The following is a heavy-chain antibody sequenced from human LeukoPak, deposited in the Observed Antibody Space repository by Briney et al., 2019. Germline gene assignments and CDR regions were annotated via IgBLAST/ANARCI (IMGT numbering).Heavy chain of an antibody. CDR2: INYSGST. J-gene: IGHJ4*02. CDR1: GGSVSSGSYY. D-gene: IGHD2-15*01. Sequence: NPSETLSLTCTVSGGSVSSGSYYWSWIRQPPGKGLEWIGYINYSGSTNYNPSLKSRVTISVDTSKNQFSLKLSSVTAADTAVYYCARAAGYCSAGSCAHFDYWGQGTLVTVSS. CDR3: ARAAGYCSAGSCAHFDY. V-gene: IGHV4-61*01.